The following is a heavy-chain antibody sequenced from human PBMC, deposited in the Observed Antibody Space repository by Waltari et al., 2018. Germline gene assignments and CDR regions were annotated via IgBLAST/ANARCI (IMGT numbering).Heavy chain of an antibody. D-gene: IGHD1-26*01. CDR1: GFTFRDHY. V-gene: IGHV3-72*01. CDR2: SRNKAQGYIT. Sequence: EVQLVESGGGLVQPGGSLRLSCAISGFTFRDHYIDWVRQAPGKGLEWVGRSRNKAQGYITEYAASVKGRFIISRDDSKNSLYLQMDSLKTEDTAMYYCSSRHSGSSDYWGQGTLVTVSS. J-gene: IGHJ4*02. CDR3: SSRHSGSSDY.